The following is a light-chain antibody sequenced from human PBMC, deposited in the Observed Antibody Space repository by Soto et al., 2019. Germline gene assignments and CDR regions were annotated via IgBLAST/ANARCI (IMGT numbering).Light chain of an antibody. CDR1: QSVSSN. J-gene: IGKJ1*01. CDR2: GAS. Sequence: ILVTQSPATQSVSPGARATLSRRAKQSVSSNLAWYQQKPGQAPRLLIYGASSRATGIPDRFSGSGSGTDFTLTISRLEPEDFAVYYCQQYGNSPRTFGEGTKVDIK. V-gene: IGKV3-20*01. CDR3: QQYGNSPRT.